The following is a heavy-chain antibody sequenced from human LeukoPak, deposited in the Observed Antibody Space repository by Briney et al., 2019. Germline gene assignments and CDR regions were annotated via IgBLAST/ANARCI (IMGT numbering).Heavy chain of an antibody. V-gene: IGHV1-69*05. J-gene: IGHJ4*02. CDR2: IIPIFGTA. CDR3: ARATPELWFGELLPSYLFDY. D-gene: IGHD3-10*01. CDR1: GGTFSSYA. Sequence: ASVKVSCKASGGTFSSYAISWVRQAPGQGLDWMGGIIPIFGTANYAQKFQGRVTITTDESTSTAYMELSSLRSEDTAVYYCARATPELWFGELLPSYLFDYWGQGTLVTVSS.